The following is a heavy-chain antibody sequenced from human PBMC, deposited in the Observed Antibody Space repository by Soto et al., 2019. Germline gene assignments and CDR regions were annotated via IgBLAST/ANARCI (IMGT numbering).Heavy chain of an antibody. J-gene: IGHJ6*02. CDR1: GYTFSSYA. V-gene: IGHV3-30-3*01. D-gene: IGHD1-26*01. CDR3: ARVVKRGSYPFDGMDV. Sequence: QVQLVESGGGVVQPGRSLRLSCAASGYTFSSYAMHWVRQAPGKGLEWVAVISYDGSNKYYADSVKGRFTISRDNSKNTLYLQMNSLRAEDTAVYHCARVVKRGSYPFDGMDVWGQGTTVTVSS. CDR2: ISYDGSNK.